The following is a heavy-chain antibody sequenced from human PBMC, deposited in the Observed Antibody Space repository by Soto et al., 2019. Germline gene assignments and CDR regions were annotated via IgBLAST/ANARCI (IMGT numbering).Heavy chain of an antibody. CDR1: GFTFGDYA. Sequence: GGSLRLSCTASGFTFGDYAMSWVRQAPGKGLEWVGFIRSKAYGGTTEYAASVKGRFTISRDDSKSIAYLQMNSLKTEDTAVYYCTRDGYCTNGVCYYYYGMDVWGQGTTVTVSS. V-gene: IGHV3-49*04. CDR3: TRDGYCTNGVCYYYYGMDV. J-gene: IGHJ6*02. CDR2: IRSKAYGGTT. D-gene: IGHD2-8*01.